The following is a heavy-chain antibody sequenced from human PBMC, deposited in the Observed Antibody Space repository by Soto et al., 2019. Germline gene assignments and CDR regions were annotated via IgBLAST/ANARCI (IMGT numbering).Heavy chain of an antibody. CDR3: ARDDRDDYMGNFGY. D-gene: IGHD4-4*01. J-gene: IGHJ4*02. CDR2: IDNSGRT. V-gene: IGHV4-59*12. CDR1: GGSPSYYY. Sequence: PSETLSLTCTISGGSPSYYYWTWIRQPPGKGLEWIGNIDNSGRTTYNPSLKSRVTISVDTSNNQFSLKLSSVTAADTAVYYCARDDRDDYMGNFGYWGQGTLVTVSS.